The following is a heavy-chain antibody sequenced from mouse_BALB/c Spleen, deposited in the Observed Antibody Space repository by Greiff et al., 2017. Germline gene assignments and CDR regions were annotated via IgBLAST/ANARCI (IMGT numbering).Heavy chain of an antibody. D-gene: IGHD1-2*01. Sequence: DVKLQESGPGLVKPSQSLSLTCTVTGYSITSDYAWNWIRQFPGNKLEWMGYISYSGSTSYNPSLKSRISITRDTSKNQFFLQLNSVTTEDTATYYCARGAATRAMDYWGQGTSVTVSS. J-gene: IGHJ4*01. CDR3: ARGAATRAMDY. CDR1: GYSITSDYA. CDR2: ISYSGST. V-gene: IGHV3-2*02.